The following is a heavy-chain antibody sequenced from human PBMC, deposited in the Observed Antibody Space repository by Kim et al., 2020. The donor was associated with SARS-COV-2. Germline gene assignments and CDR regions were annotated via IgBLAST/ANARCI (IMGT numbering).Heavy chain of an antibody. Sequence: GGSLRLSCAASGFTFSNYNMIWVRQAPGKGLGWVSSISSSSSYIYYADSMKGRFTISRDNPKNSLFLQMNSLRAEDTAVYYCARGDEAYCGGDCKDRGFDGMAVWGQGTTVTVSS. D-gene: IGHD2-21*02. J-gene: IGHJ6*02. CDR1: GFTFSNYN. CDR3: ARGDEAYCGGDCKDRGFDGMAV. V-gene: IGHV3-21*01. CDR2: ISSSSSYI.